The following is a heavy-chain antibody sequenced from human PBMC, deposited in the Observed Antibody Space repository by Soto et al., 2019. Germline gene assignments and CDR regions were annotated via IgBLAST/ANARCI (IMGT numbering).Heavy chain of an antibody. CDR1: GFTFDDYA. V-gene: IGHV3-9*01. D-gene: IGHD2-15*01. J-gene: IGHJ4*02. CDR2: ISWNSGSI. CDR3: AKDFGGGSSLVDSYYFDY. Sequence: GGSLRLSCAASGFTFDDYAMHWVRQDPGKGLEWVSGISWNSGSIGYADSVKGRFTISRDNAKNSLYLLMNSLGAEDTALYYCAKDFGGGSSLVDSYYFDYWGQGTLVTVSS.